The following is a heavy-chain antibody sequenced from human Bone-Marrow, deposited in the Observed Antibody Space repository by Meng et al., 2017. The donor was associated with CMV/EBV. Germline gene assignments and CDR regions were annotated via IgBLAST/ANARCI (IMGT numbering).Heavy chain of an antibody. J-gene: IGHJ3*02. D-gene: IGHD3-3*01. CDR2: INWTGGST. CDR3: ARWLLGVSGYYRLGGAFDI. V-gene: IGHV3-20*01. CDR1: GFTFDDYG. Sequence: GGSLRLSCAASGFTFDDYGMSWVRQAPGKGLEWVSGINWTGGSTGYADSVKGRFTISRDNAKNSLYLQMNSLRAEDTALYHCARWLLGVSGYYRLGGAFDIWGQETMVTVSS.